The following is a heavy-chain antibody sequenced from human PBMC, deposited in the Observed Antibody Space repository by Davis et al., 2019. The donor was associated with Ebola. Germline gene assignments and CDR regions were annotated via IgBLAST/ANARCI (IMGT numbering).Heavy chain of an antibody. CDR2: LYSGGTT. CDR3: ARATGYPPHYYAMDV. V-gene: IGHV3-53*01. CDR1: GFIVSNSY. Sequence: PGGSLRLSCAASGFIVSNSYMSWVRQAPGKGLEWVSILYSGGTTYYGPSVKGRFTISRDNSKNTLYFQMDSLRAEDTAVYYCARATGYPPHYYAMDVWGRGTTVIVSS. D-gene: IGHD5-12*01. J-gene: IGHJ6*02.